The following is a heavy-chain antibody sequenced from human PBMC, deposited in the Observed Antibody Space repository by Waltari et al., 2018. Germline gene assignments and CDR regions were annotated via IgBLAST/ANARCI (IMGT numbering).Heavy chain of an antibody. Sequence: EVQLLESGGGLVQPGGSLRLSCAASGFTFSSYAMSWVRQAPGKGLEWVSAISGSGGSTYYADSVKGRFTIYRDTSKNALYLQMNSLRAEDTAVYYCNSFSGGYYDFDYWGQGTLVTVSS. CDR1: GFTFSSYA. D-gene: IGHD3-22*01. CDR3: NSFSGGYYDFDY. CDR2: ISGSGGST. J-gene: IGHJ4*02. V-gene: IGHV3-23*01.